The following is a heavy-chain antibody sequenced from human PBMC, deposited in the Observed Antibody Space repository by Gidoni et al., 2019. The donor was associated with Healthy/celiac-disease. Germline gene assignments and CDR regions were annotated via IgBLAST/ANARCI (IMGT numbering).Heavy chain of an antibody. J-gene: IGHJ4*02. CDR2: ISSSSSYI. D-gene: IGHD2-2*01. CDR3: ARGTPHHCSSTSCPLDY. Sequence: EVQLVESGGGLVKPGGSLRLSCAASGFTFSSYSMNWVRQAPGKGLEWVSSISSSSSYIYYSDSVEGRFTISRDNAKNSLYLQMKSLGAEDTAVSYCARGTPHHCSSTSCPLDYWGQGTLVTVSS. CDR1: GFTFSSYS. V-gene: IGHV3-21*01.